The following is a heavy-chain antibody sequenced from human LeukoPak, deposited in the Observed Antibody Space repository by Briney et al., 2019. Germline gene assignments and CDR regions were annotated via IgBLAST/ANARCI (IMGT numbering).Heavy chain of an antibody. J-gene: IGHJ5*01. D-gene: IGHD2-8*01. CDR3: VRNRVVVPNGDWFDS. V-gene: IGHV3-7*01. CDR2: LKFDGIEN. Sequence: GESLRLSCAASGFTFSRFRMSWVRQPPGKGLEWVATLKFDGIENYHVGSVAGRFTISRDNPKNSLYLQMNGLSAEDTAVYYCVRNRVVVPNGDWFDSWGRGTLVTVSS. CDR1: GFTFSRFR.